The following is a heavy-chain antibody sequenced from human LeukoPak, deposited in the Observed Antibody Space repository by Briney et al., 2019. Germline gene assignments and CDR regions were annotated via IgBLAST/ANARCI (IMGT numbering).Heavy chain of an antibody. Sequence: ASVKVSCKASGYTFTSYGISWVRQAPGQGLEWMGWISAYNGNTNYAQKLQGRVTMTTDTSTSTAYMELRSLRSDDTAVYYCARAMIPAAAGHFDYWGQGTLVTVSS. J-gene: IGHJ4*02. D-gene: IGHD2-2*01. V-gene: IGHV1-18*01. CDR1: GYTFTSYG. CDR3: ARAMIPAAAGHFDY. CDR2: ISAYNGNT.